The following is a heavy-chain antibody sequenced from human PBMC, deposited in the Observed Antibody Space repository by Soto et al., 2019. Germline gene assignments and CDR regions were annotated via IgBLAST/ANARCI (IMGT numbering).Heavy chain of an antibody. CDR1: GYSFTSYG. J-gene: IGHJ4*02. CDR2: ISGYSGNT. D-gene: IGHD6-19*01. V-gene: IGHV1-18*01. CDR3: ARGQWLAEIDS. Sequence: QVQVVQSGAEVKKPGASVKVSCKASGYSFTSYGINWVRQAPGQGLEWMGWISGYSGNTNYAQKFQGRVTMTTDTSTSTAFMDLRNLRSDDTAVYYCARGQWLAEIDSWGQGPLVAVSS.